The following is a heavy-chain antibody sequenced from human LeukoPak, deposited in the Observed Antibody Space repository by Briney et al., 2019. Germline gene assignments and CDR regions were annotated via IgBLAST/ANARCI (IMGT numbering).Heavy chain of an antibody. Sequence: PGGSLRLSCATSGFAFSTYDMNWVRQAPGKGLEGVSGISGGAGEKYYVDSVKCRFSISRDISKNTLYPHMTTLRAGDTAIYYCAKPSYFGGPNWGQGTMVTVSS. CDR1: GFAFSTYD. D-gene: IGHD3-16*01. J-gene: IGHJ4*02. CDR3: AKPSYFGGPN. V-gene: IGHV3-23*01. CDR2: ISGGAGEK.